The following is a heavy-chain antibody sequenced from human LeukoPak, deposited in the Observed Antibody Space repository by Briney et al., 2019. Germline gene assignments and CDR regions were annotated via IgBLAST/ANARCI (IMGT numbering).Heavy chain of an antibody. CDR2: IYYSGST. D-gene: IGHD3-10*01. CDR1: GGSISSSSYY. V-gene: IGHV4-39*07. J-gene: IGHJ4*02. Sequence: SETLSLTCTVSGGSISSSSYYWGWIRQPPGKGLEWIGSIYYSGSTYYNPSLKSRVTISVDTSKNQVSLNLTSVTAADTAVYYCASRKGYYYGSAIDYWGQGTLVTVSS. CDR3: ASRKGYYYGSAIDY.